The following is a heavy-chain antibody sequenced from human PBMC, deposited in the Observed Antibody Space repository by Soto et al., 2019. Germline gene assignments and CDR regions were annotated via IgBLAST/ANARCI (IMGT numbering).Heavy chain of an antibody. CDR3: ARDRLLRVGRAVRVYGMGV. CDR2: INPSSDST. Sequence: QVHLVQSGADVRKPGTSVKVSCKASGYNFTTYFIHWVRQAPGQGLEWMGIINPSSDSTANAQKYKNRLTVTGDTSTDTAYMELRSLRSEETAAYFCARDRLLRVGRAVRVYGMGVWGQGTTVTVS. V-gene: IGHV1-46*01. CDR1: GYNFTTYF. J-gene: IGHJ6*02. D-gene: IGHD3-10*01.